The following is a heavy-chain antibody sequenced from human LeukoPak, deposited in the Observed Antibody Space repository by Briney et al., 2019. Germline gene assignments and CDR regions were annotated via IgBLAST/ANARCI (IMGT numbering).Heavy chain of an antibody. CDR1: GFTFSSYS. D-gene: IGHD6-13*01. V-gene: IGHV3-21*01. J-gene: IGHJ4*02. CDR3: AKDFSSWYFRGNGYFDY. Sequence: GGSLRLSCAASGFTFSSYSMNWVRQAPGKGLEWVSSISSSSSYIYYTDSLKGRFTISRDNAKNSLYLQMNSLRAEDTAVYYCAKDFSSWYFRGNGYFDYWGQGTLVTVSS. CDR2: ISSSSSYI.